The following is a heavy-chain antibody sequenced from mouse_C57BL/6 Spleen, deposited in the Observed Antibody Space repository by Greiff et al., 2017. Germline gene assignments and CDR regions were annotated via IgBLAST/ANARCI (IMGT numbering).Heavy chain of an antibody. CDR3: ATYDYDSDWYFDV. Sequence: QVHVKQPGAELVKPGASVKLSCKASGYTFTSYWMHWVKQRPGQGLEWIGMIHPNSGSTNYNEKFKSKATLTVDKSSSTAYMQLSSLTSEDSAVYYCATYDYDSDWYFDVWGTGTTVTVSS. V-gene: IGHV1-64*01. CDR2: IHPNSGST. CDR1: GYTFTSYW. D-gene: IGHD2-4*01. J-gene: IGHJ1*03.